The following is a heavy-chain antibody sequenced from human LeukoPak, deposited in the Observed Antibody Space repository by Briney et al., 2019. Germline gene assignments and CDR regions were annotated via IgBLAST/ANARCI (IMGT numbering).Heavy chain of an antibody. J-gene: IGHJ4*02. CDR1: GFIFSNYG. CDR3: ATTLGSGWKFDY. CDR2: ISYDGSNK. Sequence: GPSLRLSYAASGFIFSNYGIHWVRQAPGKGLECLAVISYDGSNKYADSVKGRFTISRDNSKNKLFLQMNSLRPDDTAVYYCATTLGSGWKFDYWGQGTLVTVSS. D-gene: IGHD6-19*01. V-gene: IGHV3-30*03.